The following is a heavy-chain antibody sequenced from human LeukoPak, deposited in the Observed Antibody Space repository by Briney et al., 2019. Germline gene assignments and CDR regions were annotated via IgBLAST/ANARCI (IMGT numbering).Heavy chain of an antibody. V-gene: IGHV1-18*04. Sequence: GASVKVSCKASGYTFTSYGISWEGQAPGQGLEWMGWISVYNGDTNYAQKLQGRVTMTTDTSTSTAYMELRSLRSDDTAVYYCARGSGSYPNWFDPWGQGTLVTVSS. J-gene: IGHJ5*02. CDR3: ARGSGSYPNWFDP. D-gene: IGHD3-10*01. CDR1: GYTFTSYG. CDR2: ISVYNGDT.